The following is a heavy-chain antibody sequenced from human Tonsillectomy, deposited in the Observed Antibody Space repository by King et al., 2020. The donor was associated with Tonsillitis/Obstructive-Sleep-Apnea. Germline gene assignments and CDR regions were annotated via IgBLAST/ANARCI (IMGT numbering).Heavy chain of an antibody. CDR1: GFTFSSYA. CDR3: AKSDDILTGSDY. J-gene: IGHJ4*02. V-gene: IGHV3-23*04. D-gene: IGHD3-9*01. Sequence: VQLVESGGGLVQPGGCLRLSCAASGFTFSSYAMNWVRQAPGKGLDWVSSISGSGSNTNYADPGKGRFTISRDNSKNTLYLQMNSLRAEDTAVYYCAKSDDILTGSDYWGQGTLVAVSS. CDR2: ISGSGSNT.